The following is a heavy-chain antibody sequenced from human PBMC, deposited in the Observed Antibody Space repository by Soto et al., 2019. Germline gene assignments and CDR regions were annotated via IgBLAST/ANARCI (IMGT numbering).Heavy chain of an antibody. Sequence: QVQLVESGGGVVQPGRSLRLSCAASAFTFRSYTMHWVRQAPGKGLEWVATISYDGSKTNYADSVRGRFTISRDNSKSTLFLQMDSLRPEDTAVYSCARDRDSSYFPPPYYFDSWGQGTLVPVSS. CDR2: ISYDGSKT. J-gene: IGHJ4*02. V-gene: IGHV3-30*04. D-gene: IGHD4-4*01. CDR3: ARDRDSSYFPPPYYFDS. CDR1: AFTFRSYT.